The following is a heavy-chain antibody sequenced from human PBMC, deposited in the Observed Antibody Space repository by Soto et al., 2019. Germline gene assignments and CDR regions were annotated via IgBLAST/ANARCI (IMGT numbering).Heavy chain of an antibody. CDR3: AKGRFTVAVAGDYFDY. D-gene: IGHD6-19*01. CDR1: GFTFSSYA. V-gene: IGHV3-23*01. CDR2: ISGSGGST. J-gene: IGHJ4*02. Sequence: PGGSLRLSCAASGFTFSSYAMSWVRQAPGKGLEWVSAISGSGGSTYYADSVKGRFTISRDNSKNTLYLQMNSLRAEDTAVYYCAKGRFTVAVAGDYFDYWGQGTLVTVSS.